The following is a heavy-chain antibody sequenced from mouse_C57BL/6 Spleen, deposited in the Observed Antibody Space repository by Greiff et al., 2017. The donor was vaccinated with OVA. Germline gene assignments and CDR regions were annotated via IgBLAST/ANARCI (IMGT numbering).Heavy chain of an antibody. CDR1: GFTFSDYG. D-gene: IGHD2-2*01. CDR3: ARGYDPFYYAMDY. Sequence: EVKLMESGGGLVKPGGSLKLSCAASGFTFSDYGMHWVRQAPEKGLEWVAYISSGSSTIYYADTVKGRFTLSRDNATNTLFLQLTSLRAEDTAMYYCARGYDPFYYAMDYWGQGTSVTVSS. CDR2: ISSGSSTI. V-gene: IGHV5-17*01. J-gene: IGHJ4*01.